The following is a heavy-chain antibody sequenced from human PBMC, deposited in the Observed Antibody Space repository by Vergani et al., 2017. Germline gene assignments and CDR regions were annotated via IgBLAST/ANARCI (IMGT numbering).Heavy chain of an antibody. Sequence: EVQLLESGGGLVQPWGSLRLFCAASGFTFSSYAMSWVRQAPGKGLEWVSAISGSGGSTYYADSVKGRFTISRDNSKNTLYLQMNSLRAEDTAVYYCAKARESGIAARPFDYWGQGTLVTVSS. CDR1: GFTFSSYA. V-gene: IGHV3-23*01. J-gene: IGHJ4*02. CDR3: AKARESGIAARPFDY. D-gene: IGHD6-6*01. CDR2: ISGSGGST.